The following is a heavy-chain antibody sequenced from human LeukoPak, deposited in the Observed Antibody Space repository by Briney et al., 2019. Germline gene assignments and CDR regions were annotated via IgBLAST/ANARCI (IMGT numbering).Heavy chain of an antibody. CDR2: IKQDGSER. CDR3: ATVQGYGWFGP. J-gene: IGHJ5*02. Sequence: GGSLRLSCAASGFTFSHYWMGWVRQAPGKGLEWVANIKQDGSERYYVDSVKGRFTISRDNAKNSVYLQMNSLRVEDTAVYYCATVQGYGWFGPWGQGTLVTVSS. D-gene: IGHD1-1*01. V-gene: IGHV3-7*01. CDR1: GFTFSHYW.